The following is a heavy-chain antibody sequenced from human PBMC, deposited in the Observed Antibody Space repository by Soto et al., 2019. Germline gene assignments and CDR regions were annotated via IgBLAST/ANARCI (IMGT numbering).Heavy chain of an antibody. V-gene: IGHV4-31*03. CDR2: IYYSGST. Sequence: SETLSLTCTVSGGSISSCGYYWSCIRQHPGKGLEWIGYIYYSGSTYYNPSLKSRVTISVDTSKNQFSLKLSSVTAADTAVYYCARERGRAVDDYYYYGMDVWGQGTTVTVSS. CDR3: ARERGRAVDDYYYYGMDV. D-gene: IGHD3-16*01. CDR1: GGSISSCGYY. J-gene: IGHJ6*02.